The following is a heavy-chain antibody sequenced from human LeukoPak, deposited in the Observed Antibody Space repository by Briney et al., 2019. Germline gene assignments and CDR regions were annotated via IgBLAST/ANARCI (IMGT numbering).Heavy chain of an antibody. V-gene: IGHV3-48*02. D-gene: IGHD3-22*01. CDR2: ISSSSSTI. CDR1: GLTSSRSA. J-gene: IGHJ6*02. CDR3: ASASAYDSSGHGMDV. Sequence: PGGSLRLSCTASGLTSSRSAMSWVRQAPGKGLEWVSYISSSSSTIFYADSVKGRFTISRDNAKNSLYLQMNSLRDEDTAVYYCASASAYDSSGHGMDVWGQGTTVTVPS.